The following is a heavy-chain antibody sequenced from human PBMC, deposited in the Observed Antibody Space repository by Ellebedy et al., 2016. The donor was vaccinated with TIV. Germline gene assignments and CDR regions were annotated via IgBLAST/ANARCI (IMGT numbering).Heavy chain of an antibody. V-gene: IGHV3-48*01. Sequence: GGSLRLXXAASGFTFSSYSMNWVRQAPGKGLEWVSYISSSSSTIYYADSVKGRFTISRDNSKNTLYLQMNSLRAEDTAVYYCGRRCSSISCYSARDWFDPWGQGTLVTVSS. CDR2: ISSSSSTI. CDR1: GFTFSSYS. CDR3: GRRCSSISCYSARDWFDP. J-gene: IGHJ5*02. D-gene: IGHD2-2*01.